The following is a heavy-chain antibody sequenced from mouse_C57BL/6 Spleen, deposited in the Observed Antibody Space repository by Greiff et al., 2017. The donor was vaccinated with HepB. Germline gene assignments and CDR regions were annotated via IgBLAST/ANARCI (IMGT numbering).Heavy chain of an antibody. Sequence: QVQLKQSGAELVKPGASVKISCKASGYAFSSYWMNWVKQRPGKGLEWIGQIYPGDGDTNYTGKFKGKATLTADKSSSTAYMPLSSLTSEDSAVYFCARRSLYYDYAFDYWGQGTTLTVSS. D-gene: IGHD2-4*01. CDR3: ARRSLYYDYAFDY. V-gene: IGHV1-80*01. CDR1: GYAFSSYW. CDR2: IYPGDGDT. J-gene: IGHJ2*01.